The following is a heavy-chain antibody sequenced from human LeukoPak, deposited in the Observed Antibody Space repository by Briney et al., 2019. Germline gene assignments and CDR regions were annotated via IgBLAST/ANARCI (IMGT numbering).Heavy chain of an antibody. J-gene: IGHJ5*02. V-gene: IGHV4-61*02. Sequence: SQTLSLTCTVSGGSISSGSYYWSWIRQPAGKGLEWIGRIYTSGSTNYNPSLKSRVTISVDTSKNQFSLKLSPVTAADTAVYYCARSPGQSLRSAWFDPWGQGTLVTVSS. CDR2: IYTSGST. D-gene: IGHD4-17*01. CDR3: ARSPGQSLRSAWFDP. CDR1: GGSISSGSYY.